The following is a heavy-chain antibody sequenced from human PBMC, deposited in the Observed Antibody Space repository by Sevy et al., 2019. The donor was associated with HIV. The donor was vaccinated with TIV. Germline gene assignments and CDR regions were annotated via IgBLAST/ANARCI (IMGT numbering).Heavy chain of an antibody. D-gene: IGHD5-18*01. J-gene: IGHJ5*02. CDR3: TTDYTAMSVGWFDP. CDR2: IKSKTVGGTT. CDR1: GFTFSNAW. Sequence: GESLKISCAASGFTFSNAWMSWVRQAPGKGLEWVGRIKSKTVGGTTDYAAPVKGRFTISRDDSKNTLYLQMNSLKTQDTAVYYCTTDYTAMSVGWFDPWGQGTLVTVSS. V-gene: IGHV3-15*01.